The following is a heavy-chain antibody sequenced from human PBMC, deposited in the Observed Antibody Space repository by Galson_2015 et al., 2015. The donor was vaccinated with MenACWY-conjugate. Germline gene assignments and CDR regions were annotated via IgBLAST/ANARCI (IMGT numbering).Heavy chain of an antibody. CDR2: IKKDGSEK. J-gene: IGHJ6*02. CDR3: ARGHYGMDV. CDR1: GFAFRNYW. V-gene: IGHV3-7*03. Sequence: LRLSCADSGFAFRNYWLTWVGQAPGPGLEGVASIKKDGSEKYYVDSVKGRFTVSRDDAKNSMSLEINSLRVEDTAVYSGARGHYGMDVWDQGTTVTVSS.